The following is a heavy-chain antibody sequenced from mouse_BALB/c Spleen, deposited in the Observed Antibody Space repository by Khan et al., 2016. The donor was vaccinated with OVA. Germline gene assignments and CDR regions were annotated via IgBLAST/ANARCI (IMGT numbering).Heavy chain of an antibody. J-gene: IGHJ3*01. CDR1: GYTFTDYY. D-gene: IGHD1-2*01. Sequence: QVQLKQSGAELARSGASVKLSCKASGYTFTDYYINWVKQRTGQGLEWIGEISPGSGDTYYNEKFKGKATLTADKSSSTVYMQLSSLPAEASAVYFCARRNYFGYTFAYWGQGTLVTVSA. CDR3: ARRNYFGYTFAY. CDR2: ISPGSGDT. V-gene: IGHV1-77*01.